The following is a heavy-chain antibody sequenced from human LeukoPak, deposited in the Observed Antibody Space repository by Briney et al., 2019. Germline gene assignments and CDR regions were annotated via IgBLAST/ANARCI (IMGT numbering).Heavy chain of an antibody. CDR1: GFTFSSYW. D-gene: IGHD4-17*01. Sequence: GSLRLSCAASGFTFSSYWMSWVRQTPGKGLEWIGGLYSVGNTYYNPSLKSRVTISADTSKNQFSLRLNSLTAADTGVYYCASLVTTVYFDYWGQGTLVTVSS. CDR3: ASLVTTVYFDY. J-gene: IGHJ4*02. V-gene: IGHV4-59*05. CDR2: LYSVGNT.